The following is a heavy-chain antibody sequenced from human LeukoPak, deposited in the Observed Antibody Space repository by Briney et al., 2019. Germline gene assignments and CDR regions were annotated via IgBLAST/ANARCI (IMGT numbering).Heavy chain of an antibody. V-gene: IGHV3-30*02. J-gene: IGHJ3*02. CDR1: GFTFSSYG. Sequence: GGSLRLSCAASGFTFSSYGMHWVRQAPGKGLEWVAFIRYDGSNKYYADSVKGRFTISRDNSKNTLYLQMNSLRAEDTAVYYCARAGNYYDSSGDAFDIWGQGTMVTVSS. D-gene: IGHD3-22*01. CDR2: IRYDGSNK. CDR3: ARAGNYYDSSGDAFDI.